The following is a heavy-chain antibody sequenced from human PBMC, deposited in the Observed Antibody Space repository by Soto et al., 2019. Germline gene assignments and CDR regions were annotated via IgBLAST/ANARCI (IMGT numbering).Heavy chain of an antibody. CDR3: ARHETLAYAGDY. Sequence: QLQLQESGPGQVKPSETLSLTCIVSGGSISSSRSYYWGWIRQPPGKGLEWVGSLYYRGSTYYNPSLKSRVTISVDTAKNHFSLKLTSVTAADTAVYYCARHETLAYAGDYWGQGTLVTVSS. J-gene: IGHJ4*02. CDR1: GGSISSSRSYY. CDR2: LYYRGST. D-gene: IGHD4-17*01. V-gene: IGHV4-39*01.